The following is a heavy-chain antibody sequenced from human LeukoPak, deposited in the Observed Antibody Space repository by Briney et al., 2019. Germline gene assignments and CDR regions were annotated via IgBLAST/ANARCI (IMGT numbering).Heavy chain of an antibody. CDR1: GFTFSSYA. V-gene: IGHV3-23*01. CDR3: ARLAVVVAATHDY. Sequence: GGSLRLSCAASGFTFSSYAMSWGRQAPGKGLEWVSAISGSGGSTYYADSVKGRFTISRDSSKNTLYLQMNSLRAEDTAVYYCARLAVVVAATHDYWGQGTLVTVSS. CDR2: ISGSGGST. J-gene: IGHJ4*02. D-gene: IGHD2-15*01.